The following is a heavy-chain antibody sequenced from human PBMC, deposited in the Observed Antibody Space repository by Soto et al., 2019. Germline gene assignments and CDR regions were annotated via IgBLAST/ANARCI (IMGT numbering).Heavy chain of an antibody. CDR3: ARVFGFGGMDV. V-gene: IGHV4-59*12. CDR2: IYYSGST. Sequence: SETLSLTCTVSGGSISSYYWSWIRQPPGKGLEWIGYIYYSGSTNYNPSLRSRVTISVDTSKNQFSLKLSSVTAADTAVYYCARVFGFGGMDVWGQGTTVTVSS. CDR1: GGSISSYY. D-gene: IGHD3-10*01. J-gene: IGHJ6*02.